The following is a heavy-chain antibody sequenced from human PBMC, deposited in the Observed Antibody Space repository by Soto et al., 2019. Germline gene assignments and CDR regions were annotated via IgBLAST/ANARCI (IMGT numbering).Heavy chain of an antibody. CDR1: GYTFTSYG. D-gene: IGHD1-1*01. Sequence: QVHLVQSGAEVKKPGASVKVSCKASGYTFTSYGITWVRQAPGQGLEWMGWISAHNGNTDYAQKLQSRVIVTRDTSTSTAYMELRSLRSDDTAVYYWARGRYGDYWGQGARVNVSS. CDR2: ISAHNGNT. V-gene: IGHV1-18*01. CDR3: ARGRYGDY. J-gene: IGHJ4*02.